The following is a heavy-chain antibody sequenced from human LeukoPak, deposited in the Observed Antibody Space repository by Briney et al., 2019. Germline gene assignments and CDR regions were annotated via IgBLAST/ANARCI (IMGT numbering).Heavy chain of an antibody. D-gene: IGHD6-13*01. CDR2: IYHTGSN. J-gene: IGHJ3*02. V-gene: IGHV4-59*08. CDR1: GGSISSYY. Sequence: SETLSLTCIVSGGSISSYYWGWIRQPPGKGLEWIGYIYHTGSNNYSPSLKSRVTMSVDTSKNQFSLKLSSVTAADTAVYYCARARYSNSWYAVDIWGQGTMVTVSS. CDR3: ARARYSNSWYAVDI.